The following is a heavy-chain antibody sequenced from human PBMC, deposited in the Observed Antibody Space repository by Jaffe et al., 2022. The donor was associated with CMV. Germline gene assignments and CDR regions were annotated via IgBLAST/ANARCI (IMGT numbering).Heavy chain of an antibody. CDR2: ISESGDKT. Sequence: EVQLLESGGGLVQPGGSLRLSCVASGFTFSTYAMNWVRQAPGKGLEWVSTISESGDKTYYADSVKGRFTISRDNSKNTLFLQMNSLRVEDTAVYYCAKDRKPLGYCSGGRCYSFDFWGQGTLVTVSS. V-gene: IGHV3-23*01. D-gene: IGHD2-15*01. J-gene: IGHJ4*02. CDR3: AKDRKPLGYCSGGRCYSFDF. CDR1: GFTFSTYA.